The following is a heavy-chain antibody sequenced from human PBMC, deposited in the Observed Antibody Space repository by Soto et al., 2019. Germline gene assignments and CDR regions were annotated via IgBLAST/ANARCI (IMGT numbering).Heavy chain of an antibody. CDR1: GFTFSSYG. V-gene: IGHV3-30*18. CDR3: AKDLSDILTGPTDY. D-gene: IGHD3-9*01. J-gene: IGHJ4*02. Sequence: GGSLRLSXAASGFTFSSYGMHWVRQAPGKGLEWVAVISYDGSNKYYADSVKGRFTISRDNSKNTLYLQMNSLRAEDTAVYYCAKDLSDILTGPTDYWGQGTLVTVSS. CDR2: ISYDGSNK.